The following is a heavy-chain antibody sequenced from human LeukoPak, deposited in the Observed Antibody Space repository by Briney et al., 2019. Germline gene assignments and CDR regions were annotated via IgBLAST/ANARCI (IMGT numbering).Heavy chain of an antibody. Sequence: GGSLRLSCAASGFTFSSYSMNWVRQAPGKGREWVSSMSSSSSYIYYAVSVKGRFPISRDNAKKSLYLQMNSLRAEDTAVYYCARTYYYDSSGYREDWFDPWGQGTLVTVSS. CDR2: MSSSSSYI. CDR1: GFTFSSYS. V-gene: IGHV3-21*01. J-gene: IGHJ5*02. D-gene: IGHD3-22*01. CDR3: ARTYYYDSSGYREDWFDP.